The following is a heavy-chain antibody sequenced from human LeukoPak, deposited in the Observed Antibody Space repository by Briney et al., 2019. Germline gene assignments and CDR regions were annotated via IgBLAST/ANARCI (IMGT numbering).Heavy chain of an antibody. Sequence: AGSLRLSCAASGFTFSHFWMSWVRQAPGKGLKWVAIINPDGSTTGYVDSVKGRFTISRDNAKNSLCLQLNSLRAEDTAVYYCMRDPGWGAFDTWGQGTMVTVSS. V-gene: IGHV3-7*01. J-gene: IGHJ3*02. D-gene: IGHD3-16*01. CDR2: INPDGSTT. CDR1: GFTFSHFW. CDR3: MRDPGWGAFDT.